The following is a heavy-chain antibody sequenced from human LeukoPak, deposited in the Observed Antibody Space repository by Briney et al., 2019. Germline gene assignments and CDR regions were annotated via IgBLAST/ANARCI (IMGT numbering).Heavy chain of an antibody. V-gene: IGHV3-21*01. D-gene: IGHD6-19*01. CDR1: GFTFSSYT. CDR2: ISSSSSYI. Sequence: GGSLRLSCAASGFTFSSYTMNWVRQAPGKGLEWVSSISSSSSYIYYADSVKGRFIISRDNAENSLYLQMNSLRAEDTAVYYCARDLSPHSSGWFDYWGQGTLVTVSS. CDR3: ARDLSPHSSGWFDY. J-gene: IGHJ4*02.